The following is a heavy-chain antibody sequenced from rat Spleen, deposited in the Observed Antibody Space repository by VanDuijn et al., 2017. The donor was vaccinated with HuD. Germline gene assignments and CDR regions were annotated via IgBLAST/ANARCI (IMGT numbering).Heavy chain of an antibody. J-gene: IGHJ1*01. CDR1: GFSLTSNS. V-gene: IGHV2-1*01. CDR3: ARARDYWYFDF. Sequence: QVQLKESGPGLVQPSQTLSLTCTVSGFSLTSNSVNWVRQPPGTGLEWMGAIWSGGSTDYNSALKSRLSISRDTSKSQVFLKMNSLQTEDIATYYCARARDYWYFDFWGPGTMVTVSS. CDR2: IWSGGST.